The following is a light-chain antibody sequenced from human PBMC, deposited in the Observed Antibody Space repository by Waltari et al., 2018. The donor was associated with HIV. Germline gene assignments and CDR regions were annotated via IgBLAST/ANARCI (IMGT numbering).Light chain of an antibody. V-gene: IGLV1-51*01. CDR1: SSNIGKNF. J-gene: IGLJ2*01. CDR2: DNN. CDR3: GTWDNSLKTVV. Sequence: QSVLTQPPSVSAAPGQTVSISCSGFSSNIGKNFVSWYHQLPGKAPKLLIFDNNKRPSGIPDRVSASKSGTSATLAITGLQTGDEGDYYCGTWDNSLKTVVFGGGTKVTVL.